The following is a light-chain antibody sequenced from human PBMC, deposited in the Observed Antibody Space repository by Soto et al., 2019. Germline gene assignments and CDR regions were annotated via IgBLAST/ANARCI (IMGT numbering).Light chain of an antibody. CDR2: EAS. Sequence: DIQMTQSPSTLPAYVGDRVTITCRASQSISTSLAWYQQKPGRAPKILIYEASMLERGVPSRFSGSGSGTEFTLTISSLQPDYFATYYCLQYNSYRAFGQGTKVEIK. CDR3: LQYNSYRA. J-gene: IGKJ1*01. CDR1: QSISTS. V-gene: IGKV1-5*03.